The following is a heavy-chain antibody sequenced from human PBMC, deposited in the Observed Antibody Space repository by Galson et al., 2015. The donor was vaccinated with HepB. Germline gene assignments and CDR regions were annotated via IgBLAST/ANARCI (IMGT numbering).Heavy chain of an antibody. CDR2: IYYSGST. V-gene: IGHV4-39*01. CDR1: GGSISSSSYY. CDR3: ARQVSGIWFGEVVDY. Sequence: TLSLTCTVSGGSISSSSYYWGWIRQPPGKGLEWIGSIYYSGSTYYNPSLKSRVTISVDTSKNQFSLKLSSVTAADTAVYYCARQVSGIWFGEVVDYWGQGTLVTVSS. D-gene: IGHD3-10*01. J-gene: IGHJ4*02.